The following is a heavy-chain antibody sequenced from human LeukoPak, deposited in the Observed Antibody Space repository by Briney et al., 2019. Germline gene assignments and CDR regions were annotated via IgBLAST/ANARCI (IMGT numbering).Heavy chain of an antibody. V-gene: IGHV1-2*02. D-gene: IGHD3-22*01. CDR2: IDPDTGDT. CDR1: GYTFIDHY. Sequence: ASVKVSCKPSGYTFIDHYLHWVRQAPGHGLESLGWIDPDTGDTNYPQKFQGRVTMSRDTSISTAYMELNRLRSDDTAVYYCARAGHNSNSGGYDFWGLGTLVTVSS. J-gene: IGHJ4*02. CDR3: ARAGHNSNSGGYDF.